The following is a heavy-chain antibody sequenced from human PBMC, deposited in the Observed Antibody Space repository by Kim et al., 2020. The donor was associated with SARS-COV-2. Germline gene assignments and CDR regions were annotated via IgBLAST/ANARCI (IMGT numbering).Heavy chain of an antibody. J-gene: IGHJ3*02. CDR2: IRSKANSYAT. Sequence: GGSLRLSCAASGFTFSDSPMHWVRQASGKGLEWVGRIRSKANSYATAYAASVRGRFIISRDDSKNTAYLQMNSLKTEDTAVYYCTRIPGTPFAFWDAFVIWGQGTMVTVSS. CDR3: TRIPGTPFAFWDAFVI. V-gene: IGHV3-73*01. D-gene: IGHD1-1*01. CDR1: GFTFSDSP.